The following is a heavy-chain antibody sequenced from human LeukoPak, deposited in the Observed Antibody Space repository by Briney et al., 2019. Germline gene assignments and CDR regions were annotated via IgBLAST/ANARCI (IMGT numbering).Heavy chain of an antibody. V-gene: IGHV1-69*06. D-gene: IGHD6-13*01. CDR1: GGTFSSYA. Sequence: ASVKVSCKASGGTFSSYAISWVRQAPGQGLEWMGGIIPIFGTANYAQKFQGRVTITADKSTSTAYMELSSLRSEDTAVYYCAREGSSSSWYHYYYYYMDVWGKGTTVTVSS. J-gene: IGHJ6*03. CDR2: IIPIFGTA. CDR3: AREGSSSSWYHYYYYYMDV.